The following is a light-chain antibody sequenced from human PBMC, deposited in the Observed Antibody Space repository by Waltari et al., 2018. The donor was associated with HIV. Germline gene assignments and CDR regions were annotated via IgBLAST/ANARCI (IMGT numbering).Light chain of an antibody. V-gene: IGKV3-20*01. CDR1: KSISSNF. CDR3: QQYVGSAGT. Sequence: EIVLTQSPGTLSLSPGERATPPCRASKSISSNFLAWDQHKRGPAPRLLFYGASIRPTGIPDRFSGSASGSDFTLTITRLEPGDVAVYYCQQYVGSAGTFGQGPKLEIK. CDR2: GAS. J-gene: IGKJ2*01.